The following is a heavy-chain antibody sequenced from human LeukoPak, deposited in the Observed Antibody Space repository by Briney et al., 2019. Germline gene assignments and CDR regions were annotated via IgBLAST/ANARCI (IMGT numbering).Heavy chain of an antibody. Sequence: SETLSLTCAVYGGSFSGYYWSWIRQPPGKGLEWIGEINHSGSTNYNPSLKSRVTISVDTSKNQFSLKLSSVTAADTAVYYCARGAIYSGYAKWGQGTLVTVSS. CDR2: INHSGST. CDR1: GGSFSGYY. D-gene: IGHD5-12*01. J-gene: IGHJ4*02. CDR3: ARGAIYSGYAK. V-gene: IGHV4-34*01.